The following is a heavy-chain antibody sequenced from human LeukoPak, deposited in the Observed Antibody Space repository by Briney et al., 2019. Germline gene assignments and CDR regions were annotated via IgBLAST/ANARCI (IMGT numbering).Heavy chain of an antibody. CDR2: INSGANTI. D-gene: IGHD1-26*01. Sequence: PGGSLSLSCAASGFTFSTYEMNWVRQAPGKGLEWVSYINSGANTIFYADSVKGRFTISRDNAKNSLYLQMNSLRAEDTAVYYCARFVRGGSNSMPSFDYWGQGTLVTVSS. CDR1: GFTFSTYE. V-gene: IGHV3-48*03. CDR3: ARFVRGGSNSMPSFDY. J-gene: IGHJ4*02.